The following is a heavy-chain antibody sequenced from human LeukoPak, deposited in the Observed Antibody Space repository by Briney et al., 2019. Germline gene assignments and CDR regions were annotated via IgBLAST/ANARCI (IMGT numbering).Heavy chain of an antibody. D-gene: IGHD6-13*01. CDR2: IKQDGGEK. J-gene: IGHJ4*01. Sequence: PGGSLILSCADSRFTFSSYWMNWVGQAPGKGLEGVASIKQDGGEKSYVDSVKGRFTISRDNAKNSLYLQMSSLRAEDTAVYYCARDGTAAGLYFDLWGQGTLVTVSS. V-gene: IGHV3-7*01. CDR1: RFTFSSYW. CDR3: ARDGTAAGLYFDL.